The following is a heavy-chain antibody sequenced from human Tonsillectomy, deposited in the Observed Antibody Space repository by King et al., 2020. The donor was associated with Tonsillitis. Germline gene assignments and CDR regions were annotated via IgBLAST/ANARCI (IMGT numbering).Heavy chain of an antibody. CDR1: GGSISSSGYY. CDR3: ARRGAEIPIDAFDI. J-gene: IGHJ3*02. CDR2: IYNNGDT. V-gene: IGHV4-39*01. D-gene: IGHD4/OR15-4a*01. Sequence: QLQESGQGLVKPSETLSLTCTVSGGSISSSGYYWAWIRQPPGKGLEWIGSIYNNGDTYYNPSLKSRFSVDTSKNQFSLKLSSVTATDTAVYYCARRGAEIPIDAFDIWGQGTMVSVSS.